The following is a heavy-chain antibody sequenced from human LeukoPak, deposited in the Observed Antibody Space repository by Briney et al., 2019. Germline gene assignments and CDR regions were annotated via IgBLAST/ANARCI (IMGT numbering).Heavy chain of an antibody. CDR3: ASGKLSDAFDI. D-gene: IGHD1-1*01. CDR1: GFTFSSYS. J-gene: IGHJ3*02. V-gene: IGHV3-21*01. CDR2: ISSSSSYI. Sequence: GGSLRLSCAASGFTFSSYSMNWVRQAPGKGLEWVSSISSSSSYIYYADSVKGRFTISRDSAKNSLYLQMNSLRAEDTAVYYCASGKLSDAFDIWGQGTMVTVSS.